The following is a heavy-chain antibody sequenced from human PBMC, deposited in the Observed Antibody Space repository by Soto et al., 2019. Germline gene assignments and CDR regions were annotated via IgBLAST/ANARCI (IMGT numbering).Heavy chain of an antibody. CDR2: INTANGDT. V-gene: IGHV1-3*04. J-gene: IGHJ5*02. CDR1: GYTFTNYA. Sequence: QIQLVQSGAAMKTPGASVKVSCKASGYTFTNYAMHWVRQAPGQRLEWMGRINTANGDTIYSQNFQGRVTITRDTAASSVYLELSSLRFADTAGYYCGRGQATFDPWGQGTLVTVSS. CDR3: GRGQATFDP.